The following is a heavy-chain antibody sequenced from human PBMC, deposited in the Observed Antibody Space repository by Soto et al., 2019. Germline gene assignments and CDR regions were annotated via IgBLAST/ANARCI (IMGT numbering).Heavy chain of an antibody. CDR1: GGSISSGDYY. J-gene: IGHJ4*02. V-gene: IGHV4-30-4*01. Sequence: QVQLQESGPGLVKPSQTLSLTCTVSGGSISSGDYYWSWIRHPPGKGLEWIGYIYYSGSTYYNPSLKSRVTIPVDTSKNQFSLKLSSVTAADTAVEYCARVIVGATYYFDYWGQGTLVTVSS. CDR3: ARVIVGATYYFDY. D-gene: IGHD1-26*01. CDR2: IYYSGST.